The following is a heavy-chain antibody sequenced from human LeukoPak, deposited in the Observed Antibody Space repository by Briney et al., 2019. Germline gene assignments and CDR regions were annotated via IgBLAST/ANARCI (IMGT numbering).Heavy chain of an antibody. CDR3: AKAYCSSTSCWGRIDY. CDR2: ISGSGGSA. J-gene: IGHJ4*02. V-gene: IGHV3-43*02. Sequence: GGSLRLSCAVSGFTFSRFAMNWVRQAPGQGLEWISIISGSGGSAYYADSVKGRFTISRDNSKNSLYLQMNSLRTEDTALYYCAKAYCSSTSCWGRIDYWGQGTLVTVSS. CDR1: GFTFSRFA. D-gene: IGHD2-2*01.